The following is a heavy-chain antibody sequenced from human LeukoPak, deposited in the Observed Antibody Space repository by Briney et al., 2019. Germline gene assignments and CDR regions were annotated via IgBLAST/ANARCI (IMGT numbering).Heavy chain of an antibody. V-gene: IGHV3-7*01. D-gene: IGHD3-10*01. J-gene: IGHJ4*02. CDR3: AKDYHVSGTAFDR. CDR1: GFTFSNYW. Sequence: GGSLRLSCAASGFTFSNYWMSWVRQAPGNGPEWVANIKEDESEKNYVNSVKDRFTISRDNAKNSLYLQMNSLRAEDTAVYYCAKDYHVSGTAFDRWGQGTLVTVSS. CDR2: IKEDESEK.